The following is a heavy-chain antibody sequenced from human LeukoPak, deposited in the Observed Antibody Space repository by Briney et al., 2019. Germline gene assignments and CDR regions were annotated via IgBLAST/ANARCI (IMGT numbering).Heavy chain of an antibody. D-gene: IGHD3-3*01. CDR3: ARGVVIMPYYYYYYMDV. V-gene: IGHV1-69*05. Sequence: SVKVSCKASGGTFSSYAISWMRQAPGQGLEWMGGIIPIFGTANYAQKFQGRVTIATDESTSTAYMELSSLRSEDTAVYYCARGVVIMPYYYYYYMDVWGKGTTVTVSS. CDR1: GGTFSSYA. J-gene: IGHJ6*03. CDR2: IIPIFGTA.